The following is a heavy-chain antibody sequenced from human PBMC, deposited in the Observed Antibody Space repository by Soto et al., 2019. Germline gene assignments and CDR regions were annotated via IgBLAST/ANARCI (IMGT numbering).Heavy chain of an antibody. CDR3: ARGAAGGTENYGMDV. V-gene: IGHV3-30-3*01. D-gene: IGHD6-13*01. J-gene: IGHJ6*01. Sequence: QVQLVESGGGVVQPGRSLRLSCAASGFTFSSYAMHWVRQAPGKGLEWVAVISYDGNNLYFADSVKGRFTISRDNSKNTLWLQMNSLRAEDTAISYCARGAAGGTENYGMDVW. CDR1: GFTFSSYA. CDR2: ISYDGNNL.